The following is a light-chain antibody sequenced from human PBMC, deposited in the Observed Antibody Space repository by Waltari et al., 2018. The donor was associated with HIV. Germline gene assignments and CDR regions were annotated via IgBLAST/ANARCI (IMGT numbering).Light chain of an antibody. CDR3: SSYAGSNNFVV. J-gene: IGLJ2*01. CDR2: EVN. CDR1: SSDVGGYNY. Sequence: QSALTQPPSASGSLGQSVTISCTGASSDVGGYNYVSWYQQHPGKAPKLIIYEVNKRPSGVPDRFCGSKSGNTASLTVSGLQAEDEADYYCSSYAGSNNFVVFGGGTNLTVL. V-gene: IGLV2-8*01.